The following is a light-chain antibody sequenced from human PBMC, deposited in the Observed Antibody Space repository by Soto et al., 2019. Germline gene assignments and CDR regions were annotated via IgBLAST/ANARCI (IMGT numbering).Light chain of an antibody. CDR3: QHYNSYSEV. CDR2: KAS. CDR1: QTISSW. V-gene: IGKV1-5*03. J-gene: IGKJ1*01. Sequence: DIRMTQSPSTLSGSVGDRVTITCRASQTISSWLAWYQQKPGKAPKLLIYKASTLKSGVPSRFSGGGSGTEFTLTISSLQPDDFAIYCCQHYNSYSEVFGQGTKVELK.